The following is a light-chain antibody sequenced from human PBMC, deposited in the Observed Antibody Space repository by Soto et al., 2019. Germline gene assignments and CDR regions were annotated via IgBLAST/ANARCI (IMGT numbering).Light chain of an antibody. CDR3: SSYTSSSTLV. CDR1: SSDIGGYNY. V-gene: IGLV2-14*03. J-gene: IGLJ2*01. CDR2: GVS. Sequence: QTVVTQPASVSGSPGQSITISCTGTSSDIGGYNYVSWYQQHPGKAPKLIIYGVSNRPTGVSNRFSASRSGNTASLTISGLQAEDEADYYCSSYTSSSTLVFGGGTKLTVL.